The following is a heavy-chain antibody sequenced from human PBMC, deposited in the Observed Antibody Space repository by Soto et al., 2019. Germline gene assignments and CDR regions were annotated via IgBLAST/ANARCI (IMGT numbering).Heavy chain of an antibody. D-gene: IGHD2-2*03. CDR1: GGTFNRYS. V-gene: IGHV1-69*02. J-gene: IGHJ4*02. CDR3: ATADDGDCTTTARYVDCAF. Sequence: QVHLVQAGAEVKKPGSSVKVSCRASGGTFNRYSISWVRQAPGQGLEWMGRIIPMFGITNYAQKFQGRVMITTDKSAITAYMAVSGLGYEATAMYYCATADDGDCTTTARYVDCAFWGQGTLVTVSS. CDR2: IIPMFGIT.